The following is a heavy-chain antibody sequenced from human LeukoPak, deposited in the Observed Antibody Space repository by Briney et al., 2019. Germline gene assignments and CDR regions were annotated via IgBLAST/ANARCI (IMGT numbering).Heavy chain of an antibody. V-gene: IGHV1-18*01. CDR3: ARDADGVIDY. CDR2: ISVYSGNT. D-gene: IGHD3-10*01. J-gene: IGHJ4*02. CDR1: GYTLTSYG. Sequence: GASVKVSCKASGYTLTSYGISWVRQAPGQRLEWMGWISVYSGNTNYAQKLQGRVTLTTDTSTSTAYMELGSLRSDDTAVYYCARDADGVIDYWGQGTLVTVSS.